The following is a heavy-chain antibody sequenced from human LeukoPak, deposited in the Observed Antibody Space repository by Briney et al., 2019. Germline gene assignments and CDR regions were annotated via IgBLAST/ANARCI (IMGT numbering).Heavy chain of an antibody. Sequence: QTGGSLRLSCAASGFTVSSNYVSWVRQAPGKGLEWVSVIYRGGGTAYADSVKGRFTISRDNSKNTVYLQMNSLRAEDTAVYYCARDVVYASEIYSYGDCLGQGTLVTVSS. J-gene: IGHJ4*02. CDR3: ARDVVYASEIYSYGDC. D-gene: IGHD3-16*01. CDR1: GFTVSSNY. V-gene: IGHV3-66*01. CDR2: IYRGGGT.